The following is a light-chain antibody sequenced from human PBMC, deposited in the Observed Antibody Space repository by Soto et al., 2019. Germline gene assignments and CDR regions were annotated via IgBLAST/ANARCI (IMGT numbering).Light chain of an antibody. Sequence: DIQMTQSPSTLSASVGDRVTITCLASQSISSWLAWYQQKPGKAPKLLIYDASSLESGVPSRFSGSGSGTEFPLTISSLQPDDFETYYCQQYNSYSRTFGQGTKVDIK. CDR1: QSISSW. J-gene: IGKJ1*01. V-gene: IGKV1-5*01. CDR3: QQYNSYSRT. CDR2: DAS.